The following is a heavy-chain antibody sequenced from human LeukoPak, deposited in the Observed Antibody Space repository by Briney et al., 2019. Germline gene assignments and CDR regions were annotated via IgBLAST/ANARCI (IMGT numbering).Heavy chain of an antibody. V-gene: IGHV1-69*05. CDR2: IIPAFRVV. CDR1: GGTFTDYA. J-gene: IGHJ4*02. D-gene: IGHD5-12*01. CDR3: ARNAYEFDY. Sequence: SVKVSCKASGGTFTDYAISWVRQAPGQGLEWMGRIIPAFRVVDYAQRFQGRVTITTDESTSTAYMDLPSLRSEDTAVYYCARNAYEFDYWGQGTLVTVSS.